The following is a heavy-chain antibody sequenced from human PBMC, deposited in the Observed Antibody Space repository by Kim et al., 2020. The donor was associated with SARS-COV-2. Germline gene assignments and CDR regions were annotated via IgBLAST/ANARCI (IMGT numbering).Heavy chain of an antibody. V-gene: IGHV1-2*06. Sequence: ASVKVSCKASGYTFTGYYMHWVRQAPGQGLEWMGRINPNSGGTNYAQKFQGRVTMTRDTSISTAYMELSRLRSDDTAVYYCASLGYCSSTSCYVSSSSWYYFDYWGQGTLVTVSS. J-gene: IGHJ4*02. CDR2: INPNSGGT. CDR1: GYTFTGYY. CDR3: ASLGYCSSTSCYVSSSSWYYFDY. D-gene: IGHD2-2*01.